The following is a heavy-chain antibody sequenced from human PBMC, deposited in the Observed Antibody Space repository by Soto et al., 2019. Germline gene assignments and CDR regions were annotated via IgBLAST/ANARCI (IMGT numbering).Heavy chain of an antibody. J-gene: IGHJ5*02. D-gene: IGHD1-20*01. V-gene: IGHV1-8*01. CDR3: ARDHRYNWNDEGWFDP. CDR1: GYMFSTYD. Sequence: GASVKVSCKASGYMFSTYDINWVRQAPGQGLEWMGWLNPNSGNTGYAQEFQGRVTMTRNTSINTAYMELGSLGSDDTAVYYCARDHRYNWNDEGWFDPWGQGTLVTVSS. CDR2: LNPNSGNT.